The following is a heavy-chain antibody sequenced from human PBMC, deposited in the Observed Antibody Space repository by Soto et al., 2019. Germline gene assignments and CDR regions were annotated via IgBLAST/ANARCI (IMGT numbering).Heavy chain of an antibody. J-gene: IGHJ3*02. CDR1: GASFSSGDYY. D-gene: IGHD3-3*01. CDR2: IYYTGNT. CDR3: ARPTGAIFSFDI. Sequence: QVQLQESGPGLVKPSQTLSLTCTVSGASFSSGDYYWNWIRQHPGKGLEWIGYIYYTGNTYYNPSPTRRGTISRDTSKNHFSLSLPSVTAADTAVYYCARPTGAIFSFDIWGQGTMVTVSS. V-gene: IGHV4-31*03.